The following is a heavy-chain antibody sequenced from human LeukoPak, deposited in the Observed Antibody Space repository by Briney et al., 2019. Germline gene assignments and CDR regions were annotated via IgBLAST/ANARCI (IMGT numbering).Heavy chain of an antibody. CDR3: ARETKYGDLDY. CDR1: GFTFNYYA. Sequence: ASVKVSCKASGFTFNYYAFTWVRQAPGQGLEWVGWVSAYNGDTKYAQKVQGRVTMTTDTSTSTAYMELRSLTSDDTAVYYCARETKYGDLDYWGQGTLVTVSS. D-gene: IGHD4-17*01. J-gene: IGHJ4*02. CDR2: VSAYNGDT. V-gene: IGHV1-18*01.